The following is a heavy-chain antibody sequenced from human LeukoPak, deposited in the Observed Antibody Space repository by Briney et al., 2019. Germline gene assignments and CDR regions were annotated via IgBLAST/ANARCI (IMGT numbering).Heavy chain of an antibody. CDR3: ARENILTGYYWYGMDV. CDR2: IYSGGST. V-gene: IGHV3-53*04. Sequence: PGGSLRLSCAASGFTVSSNYMSCVRQAPGKGLEWVSVIYSGGSTYYADSVKGRFTISRHNSKNPLYLQMNSLRAEDTAVYYCARENILTGYYWYGMDVWGQGTTVTVSS. J-gene: IGHJ6*02. D-gene: IGHD3-9*01. CDR1: GFTVSSNY.